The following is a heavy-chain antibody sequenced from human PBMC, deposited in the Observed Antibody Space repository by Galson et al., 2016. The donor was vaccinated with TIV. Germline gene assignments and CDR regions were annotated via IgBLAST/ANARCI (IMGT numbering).Heavy chain of an antibody. V-gene: IGHV3-7*01. CDR1: GFSFIDYS. CDR3: ARWRGRQSEFDS. Sequence: SLRLSCAASGFSFIDYSMSWVRQAPGTGLEWVASMKEEGTEQYNVNAVKGRFTISRDGAGNSVYLQMNSLGVEGTAVYFCARWRGRQSEFDSWGQGTTVTVSS. J-gene: IGHJ4*03. D-gene: IGHD5-24*01. CDR2: MKEEGTEQ.